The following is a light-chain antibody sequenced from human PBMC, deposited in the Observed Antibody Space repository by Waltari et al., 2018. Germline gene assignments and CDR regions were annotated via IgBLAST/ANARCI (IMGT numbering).Light chain of an antibody. V-gene: IGKV3-20*01. CDR1: QSVGRS. CDR2: GAS. CDR3: QHYVRLPAT. Sequence: EIVLTQSPGTLSLSPGERATLSCRASQSVGRSLAWYQQKRGQAPRLLIYGASSRATGIPDRFSGSGSGTDFSLTISRLEPEDFAVHYCQHYVRLPATFGQGTDVEIK. J-gene: IGKJ1*01.